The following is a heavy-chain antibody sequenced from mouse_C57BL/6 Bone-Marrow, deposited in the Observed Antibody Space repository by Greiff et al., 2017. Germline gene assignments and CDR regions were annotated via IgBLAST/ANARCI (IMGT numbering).Heavy chain of an antibody. Sequence: VKLMESGAELVKPGASVQLSCKASGYTFTSYWMHWVKQRPGQGLEWIGMIHPNSGSTNYNEKFKSKATLTVDKSSSTAYMQLSSLTSEDSAVYYCARLLRARDYWGQGTSVTVSS. J-gene: IGHJ4*01. CDR2: IHPNSGST. D-gene: IGHD1-1*01. V-gene: IGHV1-64*01. CDR1: GYTFTSYW. CDR3: ARLLRARDY.